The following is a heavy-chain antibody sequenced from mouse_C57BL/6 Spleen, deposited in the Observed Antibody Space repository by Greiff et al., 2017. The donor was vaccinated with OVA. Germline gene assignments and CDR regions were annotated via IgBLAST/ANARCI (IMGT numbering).Heavy chain of an antibody. D-gene: IGHD1-1*01. V-gene: IGHV1-80*01. Sequence: QVQLQQSGAELVKPGASVKISCKASGYAFSSYWMNWVKQRPGKGLEWIGQIYPGDGDTNYNGKFKGKATLTADKSSRTAYMQLSSRTSEDSAVYFCARSGIYYGSSPHFDYWGQGTTLTVSS. J-gene: IGHJ2*01. CDR3: ARSGIYYGSSPHFDY. CDR2: IYPGDGDT. CDR1: GYAFSSYW.